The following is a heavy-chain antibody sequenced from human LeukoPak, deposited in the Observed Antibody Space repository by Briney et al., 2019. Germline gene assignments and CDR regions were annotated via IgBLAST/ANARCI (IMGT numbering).Heavy chain of an antibody. CDR2: ISAYNGNT. CDR3: ARDCRPYCSGGSCLRPDY. D-gene: IGHD2-15*01. Sequence: GASVKVSCKASGGTFSSYAISWVRQAPGQGLEWMGWISAYNGNTNYAQKLQGRVTMTTDTSTSTAYMELRSLRSDDTAVYYCARDCRPYCSGGSCLRPDYWGQGTLVTVSS. J-gene: IGHJ4*02. V-gene: IGHV1-18*01. CDR1: GGTFSSYA.